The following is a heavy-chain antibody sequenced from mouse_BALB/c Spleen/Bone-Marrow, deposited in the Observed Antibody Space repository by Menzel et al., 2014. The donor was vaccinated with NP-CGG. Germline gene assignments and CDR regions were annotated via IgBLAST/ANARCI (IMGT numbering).Heavy chain of an antibody. Sequence: VQLQQSGAELVKPGASVKLSCKASGYTFTSYYMYWVKQRPGQGLEWIGEINHSNGYTNFNEKFKGKATLTVDKSSSTAYMQLSSLTSEDSAVYYCTREGAYWGQGTLVAVSA. J-gene: IGHJ3*01. CDR1: GYTFTSYY. CDR3: TREGAY. V-gene: IGHV1S81*02. CDR2: INHSNGYT.